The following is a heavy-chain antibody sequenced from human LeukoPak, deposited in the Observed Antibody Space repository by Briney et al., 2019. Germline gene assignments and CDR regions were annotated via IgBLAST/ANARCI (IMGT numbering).Heavy chain of an antibody. CDR3: VGVGGYDSSGFLDY. Sequence: GGSLRLSCAASGFTFSNDGMHWVRQAPGRGLEWVALISYDGSDKHYADSVKGRFTVSRDNSKNTLYLQMNSLSRDDTAVYYCVGVGGYDSSGFLDYWGQGTLVTVSS. D-gene: IGHD3-22*01. CDR1: GFTFSNDG. CDR2: ISYDGSDK. V-gene: IGHV3-30*03. J-gene: IGHJ4*02.